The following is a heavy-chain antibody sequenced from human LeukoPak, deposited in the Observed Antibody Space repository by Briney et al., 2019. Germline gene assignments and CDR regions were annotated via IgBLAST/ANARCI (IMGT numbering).Heavy chain of an antibody. CDR2: IYISGST. CDR3: ARDRGTWNDDGFDY. V-gene: IGHV4-61*02. Sequence: PSQTLSLTCTVSGGSISSGSYYWSWIRQPAGKGLEWIVRIYISGSTNYSPSLKSRVTMSVDTSKNQFSLKLSSVTAADTAVYYCARDRGTWNDDGFDYWGQGTLVTVSS. D-gene: IGHD1-1*01. CDR1: GGSISSGSYY. J-gene: IGHJ4*02.